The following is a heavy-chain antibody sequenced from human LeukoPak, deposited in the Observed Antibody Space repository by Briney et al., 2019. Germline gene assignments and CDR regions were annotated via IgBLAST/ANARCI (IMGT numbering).Heavy chain of an antibody. CDR3: ARVLNYYDSSGYYSGTFDY. Sequence: LAGGSLRLSCAASGFTFSSYSMSWVRQAPGKGLEWVANIKNDGSEKYYVDSVKGRFTISRDNAKNSLYLQMNILRAEDTAVYYCARVLNYYDSSGYYSGTFDYWGQGTLVTVSS. CDR1: GFTFSSYS. CDR2: IKNDGSEK. V-gene: IGHV3-7*01. J-gene: IGHJ4*02. D-gene: IGHD3-22*01.